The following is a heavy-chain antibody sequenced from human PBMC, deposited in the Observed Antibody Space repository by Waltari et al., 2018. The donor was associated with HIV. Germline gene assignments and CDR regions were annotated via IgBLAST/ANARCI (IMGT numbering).Heavy chain of an antibody. Sequence: QVQLVQSGAEVKKPGASVKVSCKDSGSAFAIYDVKWGRQATGQGPEWMRWMSPNSGNTVYAQEFQGRVTMTRDTSISTVYMELSSLTSEDTAVYYCARGGSASMDVWGQGTTVTVSS. CDR2: MSPNSGNT. CDR1: GSAFAIYD. CDR3: ARGGSASMDV. J-gene: IGHJ6*02. V-gene: IGHV1-8*01.